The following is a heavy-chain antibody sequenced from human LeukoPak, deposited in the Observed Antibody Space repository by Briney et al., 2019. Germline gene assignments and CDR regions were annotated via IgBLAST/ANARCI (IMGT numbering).Heavy chain of an antibody. CDR3: ARAGGSYGSRYYFDY. J-gene: IGHJ4*02. V-gene: IGHV4-59*01. CDR2: IYYSGST. CDR1: GGSISSYY. D-gene: IGHD1-26*01. Sequence: SETLSLTCTVSGGSISSYYWSWIRQPPGKGLEWIGYIYYSGSTNYNPSLKSRVTISVDTSKNQFSLKLSSVTAADTAVYYCARAGGSYGSRYYFDYWGQGTLVTVPS.